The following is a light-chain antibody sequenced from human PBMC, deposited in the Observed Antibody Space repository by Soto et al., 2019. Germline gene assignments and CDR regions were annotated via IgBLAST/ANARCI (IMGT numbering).Light chain of an antibody. J-gene: IGLJ1*01. CDR3: AAWDDSLNDYV. CDR1: SSNIGNNA. Sequence: QSVLTQPPSVSEAPRQRVTISCSGSSSNIGNNAVNWYQQLPGKAPKLLIYYDDLVPSGVSDRFSASKSGTSASLAISGLQSEDEADYYCAAWDDSLNDYVFGTGTKATVL. CDR2: YDD. V-gene: IGLV1-36*01.